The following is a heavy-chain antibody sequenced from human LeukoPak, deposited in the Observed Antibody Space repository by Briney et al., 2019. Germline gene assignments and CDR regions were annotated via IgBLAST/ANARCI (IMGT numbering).Heavy chain of an antibody. Sequence: SQTLSLTCTVSGGSISSGSYYWSWIRQPAVKGLEWIGRIYTSGSTNYNPSLKSRVTISVDTSKNQFSLKLSSVTAADTAVYYCARQGGGYSYGYYWFDPWGQGTLVTVSS. CDR1: GGSISSGSYY. CDR3: ARQGGGYSYGYYWFDP. V-gene: IGHV4-61*02. CDR2: IYTSGST. D-gene: IGHD5-18*01. J-gene: IGHJ5*02.